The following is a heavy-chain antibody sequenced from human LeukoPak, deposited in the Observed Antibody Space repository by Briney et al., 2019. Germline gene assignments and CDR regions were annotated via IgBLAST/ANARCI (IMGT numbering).Heavy chain of an antibody. CDR2: IYQRATV. CDR3: AKDQGDFWTGYYTTFDY. Sequence: SETLSLTCNVSGYSISSGYFWGWVRQAPGKGLEWIGSIYQRATVHYNPSLKSRVTISLDTSKNHFSLNLRSMQASDTAIYYCAKDQGDFWTGYYTTFDYWGQGTLVTVSS. J-gene: IGHJ4*02. CDR1: GYSISSGYF. V-gene: IGHV4-38-2*02. D-gene: IGHD3/OR15-3a*01.